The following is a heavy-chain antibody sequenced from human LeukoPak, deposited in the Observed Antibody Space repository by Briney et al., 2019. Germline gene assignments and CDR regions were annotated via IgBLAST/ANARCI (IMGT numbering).Heavy chain of an antibody. D-gene: IGHD4-11*01. CDR3: ARGGFYSNYGLDY. Sequence: GGSLRLSCAASGFTFSSYSTHWVRQAPGKRLEWVAIISNDGTNKYYADSVKGRFTISRDNSKNTLYLQMNSLRAEDTAVYYCARGGFYSNYGLDYSGQGTLVTVSS. V-gene: IGHV3-30*04. CDR2: ISNDGTNK. CDR1: GFTFSSYS. J-gene: IGHJ4*02.